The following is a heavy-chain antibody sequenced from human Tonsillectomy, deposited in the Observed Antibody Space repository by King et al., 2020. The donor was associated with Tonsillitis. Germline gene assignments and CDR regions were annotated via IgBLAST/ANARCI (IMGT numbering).Heavy chain of an antibody. CDR1: GFTFSSYA. V-gene: IGHV3-23*04. D-gene: IGHD3-10*01. Sequence: VQLVESGGGLVKPGGSLRLSCEASGFTFSSYAMSWVRQAPGKGLEWVAAISGSGGSTYYADSVKGRFTISRDNSKNTVYLQMNSLRAEDTAVYYCAKDFGFGEFYFDYWGQGTLVTVSS. CDR3: AKDFGFGEFYFDY. CDR2: ISGSGGST. J-gene: IGHJ4*02.